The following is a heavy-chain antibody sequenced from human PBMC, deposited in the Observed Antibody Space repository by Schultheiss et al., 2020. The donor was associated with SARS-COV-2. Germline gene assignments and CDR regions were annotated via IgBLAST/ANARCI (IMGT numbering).Heavy chain of an antibody. Sequence: GGSLRLSCKGSGFSFITHGIGWVRQMPGKGLEWMGTVYPGDSDARYSPSFQGQVTISADKSFSTAYLQWNSLKASDTAIYYCARHLTLDWYFDHWGRGTLVTVSS. V-gene: IGHV5-51*01. D-gene: IGHD3-3*02. CDR3: ARHLTLDWYFDH. CDR1: GFSFITHG. J-gene: IGHJ2*01. CDR2: VYPGDSDA.